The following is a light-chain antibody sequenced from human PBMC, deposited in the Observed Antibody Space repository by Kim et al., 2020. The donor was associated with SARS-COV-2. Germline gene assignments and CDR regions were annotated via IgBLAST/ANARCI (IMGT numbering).Light chain of an antibody. V-gene: IGKV3-20*01. J-gene: IGKJ2*01. Sequence: EIVLTQSPGTLSLSPGERATLSCRASQSIKSEFLAWYQQISGQPSRLLIFGASNRAAGIPDRFSGGGSGTDFTLTITSLDSADSAHYYCQQYTTSHPAYTFCQWTKLEI. CDR3: QQYTTSHPAYT. CDR2: GAS. CDR1: QSIKSEF.